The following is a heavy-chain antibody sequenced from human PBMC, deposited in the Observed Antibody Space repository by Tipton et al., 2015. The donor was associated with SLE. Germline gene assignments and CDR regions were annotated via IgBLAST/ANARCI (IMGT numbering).Heavy chain of an antibody. J-gene: IGHJ4*02. Sequence: LRLSCTVSGGSISSSSYYWSWIRQPAGKGLEWIGRIYASGSTNYNPSLKSRVTISVDTSKNQFSLKLSSVTAADTAVYYCAREGVPRTRGFDYWGQGTLVTVSS. V-gene: IGHV4-61*02. CDR2: IYASGST. D-gene: IGHD1-1*01. CDR1: GGSISSSSYY. CDR3: AREGVPRTRGFDY.